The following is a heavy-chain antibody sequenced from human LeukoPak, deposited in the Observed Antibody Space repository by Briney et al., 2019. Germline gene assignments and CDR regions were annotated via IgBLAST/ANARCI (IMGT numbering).Heavy chain of an antibody. J-gene: IGHJ4*02. V-gene: IGHV1-69*04. CDR2: IIPILGIA. CDR3: ARDGRGYSYGLNDY. D-gene: IGHD5-18*01. Sequence: ASVKVSCKASGGTFSSYAISWVRQAPGQGLEWMGRIIPILGIANYAQKFQGRVTITADKSTSTAYMELSSLRSEDTAVYYCARDGRGYSYGLNDYWGRGTLVTISS. CDR1: GGTFSSYA.